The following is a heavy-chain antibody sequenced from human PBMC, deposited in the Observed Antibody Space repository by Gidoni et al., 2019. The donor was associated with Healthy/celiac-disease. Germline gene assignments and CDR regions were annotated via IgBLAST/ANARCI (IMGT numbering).Heavy chain of an antibody. J-gene: IGHJ6*02. V-gene: IGHV1-46*01. CDR3: ARDGYSSGWHGYYYYYGMDV. Sequence: QVQLVQSGAEVQKPGASVKVSCKASGYTFTSYSMHWVRQAPGQGLEWMGIINPSGGSTSYAQKFQGRVTMTRDTSTSTVYMELSSLRSEDTAVYYCARDGYSSGWHGYYYYYGMDVWGQGTTVTVSS. CDR2: INPSGGST. CDR1: GYTFTSYS. D-gene: IGHD6-19*01.